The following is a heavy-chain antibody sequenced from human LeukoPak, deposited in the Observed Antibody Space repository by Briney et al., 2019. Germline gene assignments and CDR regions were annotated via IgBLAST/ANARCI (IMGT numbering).Heavy chain of an antibody. J-gene: IGHJ4*02. CDR3: ARLSGYDQFDY. Sequence: ASVKVSCKASGYTFTGYYMHWVRQAPGQGLERMGWMNPNSGGTNYAQKFQGRVTMTRDTSISTAYMDLSSLRSDDTAVYYCARLSGYDQFDYWGQGTLVTVSS. D-gene: IGHD5-12*01. CDR2: MNPNSGGT. V-gene: IGHV1-2*02. CDR1: GYTFTGYY.